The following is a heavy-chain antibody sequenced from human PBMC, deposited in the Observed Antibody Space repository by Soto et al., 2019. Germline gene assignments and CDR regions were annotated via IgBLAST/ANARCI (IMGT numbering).Heavy chain of an antibody. V-gene: IGHV3-48*03. CDR1: GFSFSSYE. D-gene: IGHD1-26*01. Sequence: EAQLVESGGDWVQPGGSLRLSCAGSGFSFSSYEMNWVRQAPGKGLEWVSYISSSGSDTYYADSVKARFTISRDNAQNSLYLQMTRLRAEDTAIYYCASLSGSYGFDPWGQGTLVTVSS. CDR3: ASLSGSYGFDP. J-gene: IGHJ5*02. CDR2: ISSSGSDT.